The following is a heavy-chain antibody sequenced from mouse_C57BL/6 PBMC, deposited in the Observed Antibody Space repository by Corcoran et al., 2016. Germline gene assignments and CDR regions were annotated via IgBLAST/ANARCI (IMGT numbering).Heavy chain of an antibody. V-gene: IGHV1-26*01. D-gene: IGHD1-1*01. CDR3: ARRGYHGSSHWYFDV. J-gene: IGHJ1*03. CDR1: GYTFTDNY. Sequence: EVQLQQSGPELVKPGASVKISCKASGYTFTDNYMNWVKQSHGKSLEWIGDINPNNGGTSYNQKFKGKATLTVDKSSSTAYMELRSLTSEDSAGYYCARRGYHGSSHWYFDVWGTGTTVTVSS. CDR2: INPNNGGT.